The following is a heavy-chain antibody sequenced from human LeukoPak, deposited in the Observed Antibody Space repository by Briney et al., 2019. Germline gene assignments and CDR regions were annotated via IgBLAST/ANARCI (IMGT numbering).Heavy chain of an antibody. Sequence: PGGSVRLSCAASGFTFSSYSMHWVRQAPGKGLEWVSYINSSSSTIYYADSVKGRFTISRDNAKNSLYLQMNSLRAEDTAVYYCARDREFRDGYNNLYFDYWGQGTLVTVSS. CDR1: GFTFSSYS. CDR3: ARDREFRDGYNNLYFDY. CDR2: INSSSSTI. V-gene: IGHV3-48*01. D-gene: IGHD5-24*01. J-gene: IGHJ4*02.